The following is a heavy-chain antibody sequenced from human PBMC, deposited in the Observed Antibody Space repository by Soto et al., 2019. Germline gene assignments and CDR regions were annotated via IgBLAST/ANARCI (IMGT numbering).Heavy chain of an antibody. CDR3: AGLGFHERGAPVVPGAAQQGLEYYGMDV. CDR2: ISGYNGNT. CDR1: GNTFSNSG. D-gene: IGHD6-19*01. J-gene: IGHJ6*02. V-gene: IGHV1-18*01. Sequence: ASVKVSCKASGNTFSNSGISWVRQAPGQGLEWMGWISGYNGNTNYAQKLQGRVTMTTDTSTSTAYMELRSLRSDDTAVYYCAGLGFHERGAPVVPGAAQQGLEYYGMDVWGQGTTVTVSS.